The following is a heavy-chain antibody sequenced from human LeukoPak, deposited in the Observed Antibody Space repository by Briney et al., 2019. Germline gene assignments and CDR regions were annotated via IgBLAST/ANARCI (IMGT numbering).Heavy chain of an antibody. V-gene: IGHV1-2*02. CDR2: INPNSGGT. CDR3: ARGIRIVVVPAAIRFDY. J-gene: IGHJ4*02. Sequence: ASVTVSFKASGYTFTGYYMHWVRQAPGQGLEWMGWINPNSGGTNYAQKFQGRVTMTRDTSISTAYMELSRLRSDDTAVYYCARGIRIVVVPAAIRFDYWGQGTLVTVSS. D-gene: IGHD2-2*02. CDR1: GYTFTGYY.